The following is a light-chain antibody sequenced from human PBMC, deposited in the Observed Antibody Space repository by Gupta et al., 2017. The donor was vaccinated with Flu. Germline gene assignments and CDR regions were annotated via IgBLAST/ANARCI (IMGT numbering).Light chain of an antibody. Sequence: DILLTQSPGTLSLSPGERATLSCRASQTVSNNYLAWYQHQPGQAPRLLIYGASNRVTGIPDRFSGSGSGTDFTLTISRLEPEDFAVYYCQQYVTSPPNNFGQGTKLDSK. V-gene: IGKV3-20*01. J-gene: IGKJ2*01. CDR2: GAS. CDR3: QQYVTSPPNN. CDR1: QTVSNNY.